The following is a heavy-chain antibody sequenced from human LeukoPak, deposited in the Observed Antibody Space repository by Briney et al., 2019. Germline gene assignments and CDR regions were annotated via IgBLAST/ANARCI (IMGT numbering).Heavy chain of an antibody. CDR1: GFTFSAYA. CDR2: ISGSGDST. J-gene: IGHJ4*02. CDR3: AKGVWFGELSHFDY. Sequence: PGGSLRLSCAASGFTFSAYAMSWVRQAPGNGLGSVSSISGSGDSTYSAASVKGRFTISRDNSKNTLYLQMNRLRVEDTAVYYCAKGVWFGELSHFDYWGQGSLVTVSS. V-gene: IGHV3-23*01. D-gene: IGHD3-10*01.